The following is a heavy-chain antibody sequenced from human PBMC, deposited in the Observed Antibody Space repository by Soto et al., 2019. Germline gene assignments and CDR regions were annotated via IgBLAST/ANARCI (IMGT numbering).Heavy chain of an antibody. CDR1: GFTFSSYG. J-gene: IGHJ4*02. CDR3: AKDLGGGVATPFDY. Sequence: GGSLRLSCAASGFTFSSYGMHWVRQAPGKGLEWVAVISYDGSNKYYADSVKGRFTISRDNSKNTLYLQVNSLRAEDTAVYYCAKDLGGGVATPFDYWGQGTLVTVSS. D-gene: IGHD3-16*01. CDR2: ISYDGSNK. V-gene: IGHV3-30*18.